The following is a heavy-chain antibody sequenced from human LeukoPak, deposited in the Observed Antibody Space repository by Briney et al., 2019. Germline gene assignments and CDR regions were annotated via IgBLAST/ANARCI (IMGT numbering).Heavy chain of an antibody. CDR1: GFTFSSYW. Sequence: GGSLRLSCAASGFTFSSYWMSRVRQAPGKGLEWVAVIWYGGSNKYYADSVKGRFTISRDNSKNTLYLQMNSLRAEDTAVYYCAKVRAGWYFDYWGQGTLVTVSS. D-gene: IGHD3-10*01. CDR3: AKVRAGWYFDY. J-gene: IGHJ4*02. CDR2: IWYGGSNK. V-gene: IGHV3-33*08.